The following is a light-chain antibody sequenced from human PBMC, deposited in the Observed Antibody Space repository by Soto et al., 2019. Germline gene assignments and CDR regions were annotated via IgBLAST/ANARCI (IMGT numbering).Light chain of an antibody. V-gene: IGKV1-12*01. CDR2: AAS. J-gene: IGKJ4*01. Sequence: DIQMTQSPSSVSASVGDRVTITCRASQGISSRLAWYQQKPGKAPNLLIYAASSLQSGVPSRYSGSGSETDFTLTIGSLQPEDFATYYCQQSNSFPLTFGGGTKVEIK. CDR1: QGISSR. CDR3: QQSNSFPLT.